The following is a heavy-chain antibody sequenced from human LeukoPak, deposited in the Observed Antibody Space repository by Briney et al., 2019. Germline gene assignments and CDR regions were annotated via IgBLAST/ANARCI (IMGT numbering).Heavy chain of an antibody. Sequence: GGSLRLSCAASGFTFSNAWMNWVRQAPGMGLEWVGRIKSKTDGGITDYAAPVKGRFTISRDDSQNTLTLQMNSLKTEDTAVYYCITWGIRPTGYYSYGMDVWGKGTTVTVSS. CDR3: ITWGIRPTGYYSYGMDV. V-gene: IGHV3-15*01. CDR1: GFTFSNAW. CDR2: IKSKTDGGIT. D-gene: IGHD3-16*01. J-gene: IGHJ6*04.